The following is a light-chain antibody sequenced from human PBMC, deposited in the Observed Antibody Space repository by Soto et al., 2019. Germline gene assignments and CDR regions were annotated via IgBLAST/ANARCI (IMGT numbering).Light chain of an antibody. CDR2: EVF. V-gene: IGLV2-8*01. CDR1: SRDIGAYNY. CDR3: SSYAGRETGV. J-gene: IGLJ1*01. Sequence: QSVLTQPPSASGSPGQSVTISCTGTSRDIGAYNYGSWYQQHPGQAPKLIIYEVFRRPSGVPDRFSGSKSGNTASLTVSGLQPGDEADYYCSSYAGRETGVFGPGTKVTVL.